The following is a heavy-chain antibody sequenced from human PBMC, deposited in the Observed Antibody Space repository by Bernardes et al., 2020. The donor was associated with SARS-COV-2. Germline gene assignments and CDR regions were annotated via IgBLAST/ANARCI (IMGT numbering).Heavy chain of an antibody. J-gene: IGHJ3*01. Sequence: ASVKVSCKASGYTFTTYGINWVRQAPGQGLEWVGWISANNGNTHYVQKFQGRVTLTTDTSTSTANMELRSLRFDDTAVYYCARAPLVETLFGMVMAINGAFDLWGQGTMITVSS. V-gene: IGHV1-18*04. CDR1: GYTFTTYG. CDR3: ARAPLVETLFGMVMAINGAFDL. D-gene: IGHD3-3*01. CDR2: ISANNGNT.